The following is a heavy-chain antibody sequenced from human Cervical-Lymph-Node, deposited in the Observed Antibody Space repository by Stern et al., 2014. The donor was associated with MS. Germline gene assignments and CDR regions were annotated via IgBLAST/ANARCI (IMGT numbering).Heavy chain of an antibody. D-gene: IGHD6-19*01. CDR2: ISFDGAKT. CDR3: ARGSDWYPLDY. V-gene: IGHV3-30*03. CDR1: GFAFSTYG. Sequence: VQLLGSGGGVVQPGRSLRLSCSPSGFAFSTYGMHWVRQAPGKGLEWVALISFDGAKTYYADSVKGRFTISRDNPKNTLYLQMKSLRGEDTAVYYCARGSDWYPLDYWGQGTLVTVSS. J-gene: IGHJ4*02.